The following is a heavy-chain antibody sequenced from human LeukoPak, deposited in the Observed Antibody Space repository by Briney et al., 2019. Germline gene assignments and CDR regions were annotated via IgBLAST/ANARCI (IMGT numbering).Heavy chain of an antibody. CDR1: GGSISSGSYY. Sequence: SQTLSLTCTVSGGSISSGSYYWSWIRQPAGKGLEWIGRIYTSGSTNYNPSLKSPVTISVDTSKNQFSLKLSSVTAADTAVYYCASGHYYDSSDYYGLAYWGQGTLVTVSS. D-gene: IGHD3-22*01. V-gene: IGHV4-61*02. CDR2: IYTSGST. J-gene: IGHJ1*01. CDR3: ASGHYYDSSDYYGLAY.